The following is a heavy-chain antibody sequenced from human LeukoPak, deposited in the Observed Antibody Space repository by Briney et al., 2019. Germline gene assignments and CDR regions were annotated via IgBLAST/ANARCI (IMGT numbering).Heavy chain of an antibody. J-gene: IGHJ4*02. V-gene: IGHV1-2*04. Sequence: ASVKVSCKASGYTFTNYGISWVRQAPGQGLEWMGRINPDSGGTNYAQKFQGWVTLTRDTSISTAYMELTSLKSDDTAVYYCARDQYYNSGSPALRYWGQGTLVTVSS. CDR2: INPDSGGT. CDR3: ARDQYYNSGSPALRY. CDR1: GYTFTNYG. D-gene: IGHD3-10*01.